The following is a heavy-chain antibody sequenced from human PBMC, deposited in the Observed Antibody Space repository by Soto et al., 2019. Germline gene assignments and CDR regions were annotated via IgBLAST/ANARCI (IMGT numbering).Heavy chain of an antibody. CDR1: GDSVSRNGVA. Sequence: QVQLRQSGPGLVKPSQTLSLTCAISGDSVSRNGVAWNWIRQSPSRGLEWLGRTYYRSKWSSDYAVSLKSRITINPHTSNSQVSLQLTSVTPEDTAVYYCVRGQHSAFAYWGQGTLVTVSS. J-gene: IGHJ4*02. D-gene: IGHD3-3*02. CDR3: VRGQHSAFAY. V-gene: IGHV6-1*01. CDR2: TYYRSKWSS.